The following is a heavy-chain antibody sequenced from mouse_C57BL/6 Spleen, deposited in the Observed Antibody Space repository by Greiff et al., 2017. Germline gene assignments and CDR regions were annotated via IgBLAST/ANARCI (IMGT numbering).Heavy chain of an antibody. CDR3: ARERYYYGLDY. CDR1: GFTFSDYY. V-gene: IGHV5-16*01. Sequence: EVMLVESEGGLVQPGSSMKLSCTASGFTFSDYYMAWVRQVPEKGLEWVANINYDGSSTYYLDSLKSRFIISRDNAKNILYLQMSSLKSEDTATYYCARERYYYGLDYWGQGTTLTVSS. CDR2: INYDGSST. D-gene: IGHD1-1*01. J-gene: IGHJ2*01.